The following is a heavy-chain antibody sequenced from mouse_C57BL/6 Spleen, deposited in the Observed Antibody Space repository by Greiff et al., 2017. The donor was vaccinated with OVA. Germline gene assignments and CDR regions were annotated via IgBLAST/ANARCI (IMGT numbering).Heavy chain of an antibody. V-gene: IGHV5-4*01. CDR3: ARDLTQGYAMDY. CDR2: IRNGGSYT. CDR1: GFTFSSYA. Sequence: EVKLVESGGGLVKPGGSLKLSCAASGFTFSSYAMSLVRQTPDKRLEWVATIRNGGSYTYYPDNVKGRFTISRDNAKNNLYLQMSHLKSEDTAMYYCARDLTQGYAMDYWGQGTSVTVSS. J-gene: IGHJ4*01.